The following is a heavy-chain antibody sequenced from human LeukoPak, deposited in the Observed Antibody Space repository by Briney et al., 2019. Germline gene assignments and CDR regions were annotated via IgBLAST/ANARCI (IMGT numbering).Heavy chain of an antibody. Sequence: GRSLRLSCTVSGFTFADNSLTWVRQAPGKGLEWVSAISGSGGSTYYADSVEGRFTISRDNSKNTLYLQMNSLRAEDTAVYYCAKPQSIAVAGTSFDYWGQGTLVTVSS. V-gene: IGHV3-23*01. CDR3: AKPQSIAVAGTSFDY. D-gene: IGHD6-19*01. J-gene: IGHJ4*02. CDR2: ISGSGGST. CDR1: GFTFADNS.